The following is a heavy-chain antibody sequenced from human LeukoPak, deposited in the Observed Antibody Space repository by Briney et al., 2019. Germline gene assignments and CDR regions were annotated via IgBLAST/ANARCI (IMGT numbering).Heavy chain of an antibody. V-gene: IGHV1-2*02. J-gene: IGHJ5*02. CDR3: ARRVSSWSVGWFDP. CDR1: GYTFTGYY. D-gene: IGHD6-13*01. Sequence: ASVKVSCKASGYTFTGYYLHWVRQAPGQGLEWMGWIDPNSGGTNYAQKFQGRVTMTRDTSITTAYMELGRLRSDDTAVYYCARRVSSWSVGWFDPWGQGTLVTVSS. CDR2: IDPNSGGT.